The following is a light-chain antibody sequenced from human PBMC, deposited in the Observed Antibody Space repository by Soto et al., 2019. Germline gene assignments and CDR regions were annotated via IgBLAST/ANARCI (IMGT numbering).Light chain of an antibody. CDR2: DAS. J-gene: IGKJ4*01. CDR3: QQRSNWPLT. CDR1: QSVSSY. V-gene: IGKV3-11*01. Sequence: EIVLTQSPATLSLSPGERATLSCRASQSVSSYLAWYQQKPGQAPRLLIYDASNRATGIPARFSGSGSGTDFTLPNSSLEPEDFAVYYCQQRSNWPLTFGGGTKVEIK.